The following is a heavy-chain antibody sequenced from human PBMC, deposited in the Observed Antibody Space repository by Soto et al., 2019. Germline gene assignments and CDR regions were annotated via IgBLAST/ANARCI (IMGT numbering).Heavy chain of an antibody. V-gene: IGHV4-59*01. CDR2: IYYSGST. Sequence: SETLSLTCTVSGGSISTYYWSWIRQPPGMGLEWIGYIYYSGSTNYNPSLKSRVTISIDTSKNQISLKLSSVTAADTAVYYCARATHGSGSYTFDYWSQGTLVTVSS. CDR3: ARATHGSGSYTFDY. D-gene: IGHD3-10*01. CDR1: GGSISTYY. J-gene: IGHJ4*02.